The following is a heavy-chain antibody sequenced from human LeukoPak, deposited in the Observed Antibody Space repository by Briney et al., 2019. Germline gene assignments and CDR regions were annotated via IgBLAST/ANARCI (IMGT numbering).Heavy chain of an antibody. D-gene: IGHD4-11*01. J-gene: IGHJ5*02. Sequence: GGSLRLSCAASGFTFSSYWMHWVRQAPGGGLGWVSRINSDGSSTSYADSVKGRFTISRDNAKNTLYLQMNSLRAEDTAVYYCAMVATVTTAWFDPWGQGTLVTVSS. CDR3: AMVATVTTAWFDP. CDR2: INSDGSST. CDR1: GFTFSSYW. V-gene: IGHV3-74*01.